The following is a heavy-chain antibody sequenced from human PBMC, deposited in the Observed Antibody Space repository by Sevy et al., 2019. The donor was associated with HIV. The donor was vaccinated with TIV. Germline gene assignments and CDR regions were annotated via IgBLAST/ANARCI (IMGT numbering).Heavy chain of an antibody. CDR2: ISYDGSNK. D-gene: IGHD4-4*01. V-gene: IGHV3-30*03. CDR1: GFTFSSYG. CDR3: ARETDNSARWLDP. Sequence: GGSLRLSCAASGFTFSSYGMHWVRQAPGKGLEWVAVISYDGSNKYYADSVKGRFTISRDNSKNTLYLQMNSLRAEDTAVYYCARETDNSARWLDPWGQGTLVTVSS. J-gene: IGHJ5*02.